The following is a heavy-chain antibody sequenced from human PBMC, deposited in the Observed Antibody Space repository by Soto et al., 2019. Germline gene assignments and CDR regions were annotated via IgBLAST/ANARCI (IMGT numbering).Heavy chain of an antibody. CDR2: INGDGGST. Sequence: PGGSLRLSCAASGFTFSNDWMHWVRQAPGQGLEWVSRINGDGGSTHYADSVRGRFTISRDNAKNTLFLQLNSLRVEDTAVYYRIKVLTRGVGVPRFYFDSWGQGPRVTVSS. CDR1: GFTFSNDW. D-gene: IGHD3-9*01. CDR3: IKVLTRGVGVPRFYFDS. V-gene: IGHV3-74*01. J-gene: IGHJ4*02.